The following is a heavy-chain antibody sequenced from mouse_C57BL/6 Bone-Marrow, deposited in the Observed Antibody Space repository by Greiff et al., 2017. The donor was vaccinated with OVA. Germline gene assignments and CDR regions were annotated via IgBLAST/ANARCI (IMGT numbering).Heavy chain of an antibody. J-gene: IGHJ2*01. CDR1: GFNIKDYY. Sequence: EVKVVESGAELVKPGASVKLSCTASGFNIKDYYMHWVKQRTEQGLEWIGRIDPEDGETKYAPKFQGKATITADTSSNTAYLQLSSLTSEDTAVYYCATDYGSSYDYWGQGTTLTVSS. CDR3: ATDYGSSYDY. CDR2: IDPEDGET. D-gene: IGHD1-1*01. V-gene: IGHV14-2*01.